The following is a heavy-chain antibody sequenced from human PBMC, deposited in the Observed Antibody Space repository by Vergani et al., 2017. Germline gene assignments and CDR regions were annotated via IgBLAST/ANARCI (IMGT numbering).Heavy chain of an antibody. CDR2: IVVGSGNT. J-gene: IGHJ6*03. CDR3: ARADTANYYYYYMDV. D-gene: IGHD5-18*01. Sequence: QMQLVQSGPEVKKPGTSVKVSCKASGFTFTSSAMQWVRQARGQRLEWIGWIVVGSGNTNYAQKFQERVTITRDMSTSTAYMELSSLRSEDTAVYYCARADTANYYYYYMDVWGKGTTVTVSS. CDR1: GFTFTSSA. V-gene: IGHV1-58*02.